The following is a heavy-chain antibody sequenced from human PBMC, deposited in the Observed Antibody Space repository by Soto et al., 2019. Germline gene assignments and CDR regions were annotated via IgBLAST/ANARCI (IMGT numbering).Heavy chain of an antibody. V-gene: IGHV3-33*01. CDR1: GFTFSSYG. CDR3: ARGTGIGVVPAALDY. Sequence: GGSLRLSCAASGFTFSSYGMHWVRQAPGKGLEWVAVIWYDGSNKYYADSVKGRFTISRDNSKNTLYLQMNSLRAEDTAVYYCARGTGIGVVPAALDYWGQGTLVTVSS. J-gene: IGHJ4*02. CDR2: IWYDGSNK. D-gene: IGHD2-2*01.